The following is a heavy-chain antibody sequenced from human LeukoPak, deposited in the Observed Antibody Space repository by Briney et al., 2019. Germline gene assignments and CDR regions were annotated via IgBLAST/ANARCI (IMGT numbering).Heavy chain of an antibody. J-gene: IGHJ4*02. V-gene: IGHV3-7*01. CDR3: VRDKVSGSKGGSSFEH. CDR2: IKHDGSEK. Sequence: GGSPRPSCEASGFTFSNYWMSWVRQAPGKRLEWVATIKHDGSEKYYVDSGKGRFTISRDNPKNSLYLQMNSLRAEDTAVYYCVRDKVSGSKGGSSFEHWGRGTLVTVSS. D-gene: IGHD1-26*01. CDR1: GFTFSNYW.